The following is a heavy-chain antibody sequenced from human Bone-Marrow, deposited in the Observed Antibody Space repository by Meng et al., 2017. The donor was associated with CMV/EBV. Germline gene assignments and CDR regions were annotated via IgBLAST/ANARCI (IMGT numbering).Heavy chain of an antibody. D-gene: IGHD3-3*01. V-gene: IGHV1-69*04. CDR2: IIPILGIA. J-gene: IGHJ6*02. Sequence: SVKVSYKASGGTFSSYTISWVRQAPGQGLEWMGRIIPILGIANYAQKFQGRVTITADKSTSTAYMELSTLRSEDTAVYYCARDDFYVWGQGTTVTVSS. CDR1: GGTFSSYT. CDR3: ARDDFYV.